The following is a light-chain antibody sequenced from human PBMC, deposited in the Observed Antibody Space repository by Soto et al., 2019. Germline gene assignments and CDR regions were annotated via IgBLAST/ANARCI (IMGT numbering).Light chain of an antibody. CDR1: QSVVSS. CDR3: HQRSNWPWT. V-gene: IGKV3-11*01. Sequence: EIVLTQSPATLSLSPGERATLSCRASQSVVSSLAWYQQKPGQAPRLLIYDTSNRATGIPARCSGSGSGTAVTLPISSLEHQDFAIDYCHQRSNWPWTFGQGTKVELK. J-gene: IGKJ1*01. CDR2: DTS.